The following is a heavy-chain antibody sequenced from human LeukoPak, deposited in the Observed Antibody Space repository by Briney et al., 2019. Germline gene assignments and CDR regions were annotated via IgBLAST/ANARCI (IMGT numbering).Heavy chain of an antibody. CDR2: INPSGGST. Sequence: ASVTVSCKASGYTFTSYYMHWVRQAPGQGLEWMGIINPSGGSTSYAQKFQGRVTMTRDMSTSTVYMELSSLRSEDTAVYYCARPYDFWSGYDKDAFDIWGQGTMVTVSS. CDR1: GYTFTSYY. D-gene: IGHD3-3*01. J-gene: IGHJ3*02. V-gene: IGHV1-46*01. CDR3: ARPYDFWSGYDKDAFDI.